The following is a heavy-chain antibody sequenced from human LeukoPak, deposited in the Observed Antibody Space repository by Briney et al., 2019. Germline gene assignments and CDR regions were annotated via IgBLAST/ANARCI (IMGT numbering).Heavy chain of an antibody. CDR1: GGSLSGYY. J-gene: IGHJ5*02. CDR3: ARGGPNSPLHL. Sequence: PSETLSLTFAVYGGSLSGYYWTWIRQPPGQGLEWIGEINLSGSTNYNPSLKSRVTISVDTSKYRFSLELGSVTAADAAVYYCARGGPNSPLHLWGQGTLVTVSS. D-gene: IGHD2-21*01. CDR2: INLSGST. V-gene: IGHV4-34*01.